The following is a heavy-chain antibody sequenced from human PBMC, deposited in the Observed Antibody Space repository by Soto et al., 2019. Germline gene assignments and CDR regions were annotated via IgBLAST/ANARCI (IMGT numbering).Heavy chain of an antibody. CDR2: TYYRSKWCN. CDR1: GDSVSSNNAA. D-gene: IGHD6-19*01. Sequence: SQTLSLTXAISGDSVSSNNAAWNWIRQSPSRGLEWLGRTYYRSKWCNDYAVSVRSRITINPDTSKNQFSLQLNSVTPEDTAVYYCARARERSSLAGFDYWGQGTLVTVSS. V-gene: IGHV6-1*01. J-gene: IGHJ4*02. CDR3: ARARERSSLAGFDY.